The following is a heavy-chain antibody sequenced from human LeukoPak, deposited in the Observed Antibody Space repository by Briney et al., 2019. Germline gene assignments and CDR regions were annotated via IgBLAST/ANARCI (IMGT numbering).Heavy chain of an antibody. CDR3: TEAKYDFLTGGLDY. CDR2: ISGSGAST. V-gene: IGHV3-23*01. D-gene: IGHD3-9*01. J-gene: IGHJ4*01. Sequence: GGSLRLSCAASGFTFSSYAMSWVRQAPGKGLEWVSAISGSGASTYYADSVKGRFTISRDNSKNTLYQQMNSLRAENTAVYYCTEAKYDFLTGGLDYWGQGTMVTVSS. CDR1: GFTFSSYA.